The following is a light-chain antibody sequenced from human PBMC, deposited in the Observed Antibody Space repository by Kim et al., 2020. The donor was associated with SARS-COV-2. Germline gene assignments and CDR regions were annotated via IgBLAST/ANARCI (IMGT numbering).Light chain of an antibody. CDR3: LQDYNYPWT. CDR1: QGIRND. J-gene: IGKJ1*01. Sequence: AIQMTQSPSSLSASVGDRVTITCRASQGIRNDLGWYQQKPGKAPKVLIYAASSLQSGVPSSFSGSGSGTDFTLTISSLQSEDSATYYCLQDYNYPWTFGQGTKVDIK. V-gene: IGKV1-6*01. CDR2: AAS.